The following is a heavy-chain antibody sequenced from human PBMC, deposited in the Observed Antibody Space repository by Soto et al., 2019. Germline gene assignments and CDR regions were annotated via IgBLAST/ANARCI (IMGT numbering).Heavy chain of an antibody. CDR3: ARAGPLGLVVVGGGLDY. Sequence: GGSLRLSCAASGFTFSSYGMHWVRQAPCKGLEWVAVIWYDGSNKYYADSVKGRFTISRDNSKNTLYLQMNSLRAEDTAVYYCARAGPLGLVVVGGGLDYWGQGTLVTVSS. J-gene: IGHJ4*02. CDR1: GFTFSSYG. D-gene: IGHD2-15*01. CDR2: IWYDGSNK. V-gene: IGHV3-33*01.